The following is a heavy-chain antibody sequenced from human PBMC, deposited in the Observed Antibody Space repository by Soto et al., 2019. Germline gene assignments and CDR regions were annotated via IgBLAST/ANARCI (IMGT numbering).Heavy chain of an antibody. D-gene: IGHD5-18*01. J-gene: IGHJ4*02. CDR2: ISWDGGST. V-gene: IGHV3-43*01. Sequence: GGSLRLSCAASGFTFDDYTMHWVRQAPGKGLEWVSLISWDGGSTYYADSVKGRFTISRDNSKNSLYLQMNSLRTEDTALYYCAKGVQLSAGADYWGQGTLVTVSS. CDR3: AKGVQLSAGADY. CDR1: GFTFDDYT.